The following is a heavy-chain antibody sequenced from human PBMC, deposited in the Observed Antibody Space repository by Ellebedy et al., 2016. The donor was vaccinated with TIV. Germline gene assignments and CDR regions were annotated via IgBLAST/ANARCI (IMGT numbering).Heavy chain of an antibody. J-gene: IGHJ4*02. V-gene: IGHV3-74*01. CDR1: GFSFSNYW. CDR3: ATNKDYIMGY. CDR2: INTDGTTT. Sequence: GESLKISCAAFGFSFSNYWMHWVRQAPGKGLVWVSRINTDGTTTTYADSVKGRFTISRDNAKNTLYLQMNSLRAEDTAVYYCATNKDYIMGYWGQGTLVTVSS. D-gene: IGHD4-11*01.